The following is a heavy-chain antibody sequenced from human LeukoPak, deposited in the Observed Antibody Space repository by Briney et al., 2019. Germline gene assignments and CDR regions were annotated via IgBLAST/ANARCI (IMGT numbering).Heavy chain of an antibody. Sequence: GGSLRLSCAASGFTVSSNYVSWVRQAPGKGLEWVSVIYSGGSTYYADSVKGRFTISRDNSKNTLYLQMNSLRAEDTAVYYCARGSWYQGDYYYGMDVWGQGTTVTVSS. CDR3: ARGSWYQGDYYYGMDV. CDR2: IYSGGST. D-gene: IGHD6-13*01. CDR1: GFTVSSNY. J-gene: IGHJ6*02. V-gene: IGHV3-53*01.